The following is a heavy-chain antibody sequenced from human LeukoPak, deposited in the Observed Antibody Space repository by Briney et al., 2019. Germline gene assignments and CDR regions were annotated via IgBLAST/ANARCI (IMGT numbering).Heavy chain of an antibody. J-gene: IGHJ4*02. Sequence: GGSLRLSCAASGVTFSTYEMNWVRQAPGKGLEWISYISSSGSTIYYADSVKGRFTTSRDNAKNSLYLQMNSLRAEDTAVYYCASPPVRGAPFDYWGPGTLVTVSS. CDR2: ISSSGSTI. V-gene: IGHV3-48*03. CDR1: GVTFSTYE. CDR3: ASPPVRGAPFDY. D-gene: IGHD3-10*01.